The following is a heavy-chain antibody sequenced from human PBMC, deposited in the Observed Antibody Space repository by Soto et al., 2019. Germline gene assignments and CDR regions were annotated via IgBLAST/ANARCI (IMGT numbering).Heavy chain of an antibody. Sequence: QVQLQQSGAEVKRPGSSVKVSCKASGVSFNSYGFAWVRQAPGQGLEWLGKITPALHLTNYAQSFQGRVTITADTSTSTIYLELTSLTSKDTAVYYCAWMKMARLDHWGQGTLVTVSS. J-gene: IGHJ4*02. CDR3: AWMKMARLDH. CDR2: ITPALHLT. V-gene: IGHV1-69*09. D-gene: IGHD2-2*03. CDR1: GVSFNSYG.